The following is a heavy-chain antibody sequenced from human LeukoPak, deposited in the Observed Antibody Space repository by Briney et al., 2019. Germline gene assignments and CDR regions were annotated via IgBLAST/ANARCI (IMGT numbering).Heavy chain of an antibody. V-gene: IGHV4-34*01. Sequence: PGGSLRLSCAASGFTFDDYGMNWVRQPPGKGLEWIGEIHHSGSSNYNPSLKSRVTISVDKSNNQFSLKLSSVTAADTAVYYCASKGNEGYYYFDSWGQGTLVTVSS. D-gene: IGHD3-22*01. J-gene: IGHJ4*02. CDR2: IHHSGSS. CDR1: GFTFDDYG. CDR3: ASKGNEGYYYFDS.